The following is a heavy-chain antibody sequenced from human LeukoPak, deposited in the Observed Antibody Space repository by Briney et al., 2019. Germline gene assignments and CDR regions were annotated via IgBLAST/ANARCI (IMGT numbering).Heavy chain of an antibody. CDR3: ARDYGSGSLHWFDP. J-gene: IGHJ5*02. CDR2: IYHSGST. CDR1: GESFVGYY. D-gene: IGHD3-10*01. V-gene: IGHV4-38-2*02. Sequence: SETLSLTCAVYGESFVGYYWSWIRQPPGKGLEWIGSIYHSGSTYYNPSLKSRVTISVDTSKNQFSLKLSSVTAADTAVYYCARDYGSGSLHWFDPWGQGTLVTVSS.